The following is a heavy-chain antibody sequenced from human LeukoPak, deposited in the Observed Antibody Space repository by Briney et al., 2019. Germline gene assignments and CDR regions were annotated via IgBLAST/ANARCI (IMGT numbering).Heavy chain of an antibody. CDR2: IKRKTDGGTT. Sequence: GGSLSPSCAACAPTFSKAWMGWVRQPAGKGREWVGRIKRKTDGGTTDYAAPVKGRFTISRDDSKLTLYLQMNSLKTEDTAVYYCTTDLAYYDSSGYTDYWGQGTLVTVSS. V-gene: IGHV3-15*01. D-gene: IGHD3-22*01. CDR1: APTFSKAW. CDR3: TTDLAYYDSSGYTDY. J-gene: IGHJ4*02.